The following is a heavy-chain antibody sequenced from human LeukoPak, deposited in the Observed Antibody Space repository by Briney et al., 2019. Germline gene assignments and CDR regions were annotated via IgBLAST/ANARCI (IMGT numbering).Heavy chain of an antibody. D-gene: IGHD1-1*01. CDR2: ISSGGDYL. Sequence: GGSLRLSCAASGFTFSNYGLTWVRQAPGKGLEWVSYISSGGDYLYYADSVEGRFTISRDNAKNSLFLQMNSLRVEDTAVYYCARTIGTDRYFDYWGQGTLVTVSS. CDR1: GFTFSNYG. J-gene: IGHJ4*02. V-gene: IGHV3-21*01. CDR3: ARTIGTDRYFDY.